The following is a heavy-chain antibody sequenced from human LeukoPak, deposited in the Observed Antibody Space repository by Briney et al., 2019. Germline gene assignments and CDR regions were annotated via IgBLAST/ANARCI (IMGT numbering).Heavy chain of an antibody. Sequence: ASVTVSCKASGYTFTGYYMHWVRQAPGQGLEWMGWINPNSGGTNYAQKFQGRVTITRDTSISTAYMELSRLRSDDTAVYYCARQVTVGFGDWFDPWGQGTLVTVSS. CDR2: INPNSGGT. CDR1: GYTFTGYY. V-gene: IGHV1-2*02. CDR3: ARQVTVGFGDWFDP. D-gene: IGHD4-17*01. J-gene: IGHJ5*02.